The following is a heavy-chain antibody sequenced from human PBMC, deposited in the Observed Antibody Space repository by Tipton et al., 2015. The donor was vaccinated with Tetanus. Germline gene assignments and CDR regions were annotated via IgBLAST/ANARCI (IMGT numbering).Heavy chain of an antibody. V-gene: IGHV4-4*07. CDR3: ARGGITAAGILDY. Sequence: GLVKPSETLSLTCAVYGGSFSGYYWSWIRQPAGKGLEWIGRIYISGKTYYNPSLKSRITMSVDASKNQFSLKLSSVTAADTAVYYCARGGITAAGILDYWGQGTLVTVSS. J-gene: IGHJ4*02. D-gene: IGHD6-13*01. CDR2: IYISGKT. CDR1: GGSFSGYY.